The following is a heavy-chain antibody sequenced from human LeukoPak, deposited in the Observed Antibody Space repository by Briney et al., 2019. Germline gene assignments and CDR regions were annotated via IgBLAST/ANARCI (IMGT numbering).Heavy chain of an antibody. Sequence: ASVKVSCKASGYTFTSYGISWVRQAPGQGLEWMGWINAYNGNTKYAQKLQGRVTMTTDTSTSTAYMELRSLRSDDTAVYYCARDVYSGSYSDYWGQGTLVTVSS. J-gene: IGHJ4*02. V-gene: IGHV1-18*01. D-gene: IGHD1-26*01. CDR2: INAYNGNT. CDR1: GYTFTSYG. CDR3: ARDVYSGSYSDY.